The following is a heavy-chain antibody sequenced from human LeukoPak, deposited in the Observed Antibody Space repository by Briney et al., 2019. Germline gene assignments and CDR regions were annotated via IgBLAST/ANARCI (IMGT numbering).Heavy chain of an antibody. CDR1: GFTFSSYG. V-gene: IGHV3-33*01. Sequence: RRSLRLSCAASGFTFSSYGMHWVRQAPGKGLEWVAVIWYDGSNKYYADSVKGRFTISRDNSKNTLYLQMNSLRAEDTAVYYCASLDDYGDYGENGMDVWGQGTTVTVSS. D-gene: IGHD4-17*01. CDR2: IWYDGSNK. J-gene: IGHJ6*02. CDR3: ASLDDYGDYGENGMDV.